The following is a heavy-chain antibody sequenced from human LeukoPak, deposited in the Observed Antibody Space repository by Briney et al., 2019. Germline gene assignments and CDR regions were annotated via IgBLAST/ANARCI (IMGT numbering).Heavy chain of an antibody. CDR1: GYTFTSYG. J-gene: IGHJ5*02. Sequence: ASVKVSCXASGYTFTSYGISWVRQAPGQGLEWMGWISAYNGNTNYAQKLQGRVTMTTDTSTSTAYMELRSLRSDDTAVYYCARRGITMVRGVIITLDNWFDPWGQGTLVTVSS. D-gene: IGHD3-10*01. V-gene: IGHV1-18*01. CDR2: ISAYNGNT. CDR3: ARRGITMVRGVIITLDNWFDP.